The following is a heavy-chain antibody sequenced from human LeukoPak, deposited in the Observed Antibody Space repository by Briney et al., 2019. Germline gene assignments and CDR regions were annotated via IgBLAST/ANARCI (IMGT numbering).Heavy chain of an antibody. CDR1: GDSISSGGYY. CDR2: IYYSGST. D-gene: IGHD5-24*01. CDR3: ARVTSSRDGYNLSGFFDY. Sequence: PSQTLSLTCTVSGDSISSGGYYWSCIRQHPGKGLEWIGYIYYSGSTYCNPSLKSRVTISVDTSKNQFSLKLSSVTAADTAVYYCARVTSSRDGYNLSGFFDYWGQGTLVTVSS. J-gene: IGHJ4*02. V-gene: IGHV4-31*03.